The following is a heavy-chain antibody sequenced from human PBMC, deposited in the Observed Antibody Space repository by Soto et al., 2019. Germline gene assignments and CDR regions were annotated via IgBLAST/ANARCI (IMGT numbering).Heavy chain of an antibody. CDR3: AHNLQPGYCSSASCYSYYYYGMDV. D-gene: IGHD2-2*01. Sequence: SGPTLVNPTQTLTLTCTFSGFSLSTGGVGVGWIRQPPGKALEWLALIYWNDDKYYSPSLKSRLTITKDTSKNQVGLTMTNMDPVDTATYYCAHNLQPGYCSSASCYSYYYYGMDVWGQGTTVTVSS. J-gene: IGHJ6*02. CDR2: IYWNDDK. CDR1: GFSLSTGGVG. V-gene: IGHV2-5*01.